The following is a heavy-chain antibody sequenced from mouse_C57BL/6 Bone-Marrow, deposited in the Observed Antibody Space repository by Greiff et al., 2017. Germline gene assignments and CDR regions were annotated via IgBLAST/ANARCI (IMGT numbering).Heavy chain of an antibody. J-gene: IGHJ4*01. Sequence: GGGLVQPKGSLKLSCAASGFSFNTYAMNWVRQAPGKGLEWVARIRSKSNNYATYYADSVKDRFTISRDDSESMLYLQMNILKTEDTAMYYCVSPTTVVAKDYAMDYWGQGTSVTVSS. CDR3: VSPTTVVAKDYAMDY. CDR2: IRSKSNNYAT. D-gene: IGHD1-1*01. CDR1: GFSFNTYA. V-gene: IGHV10-1*01.